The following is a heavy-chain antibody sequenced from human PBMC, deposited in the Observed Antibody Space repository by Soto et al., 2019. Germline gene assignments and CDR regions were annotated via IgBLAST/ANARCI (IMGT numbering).Heavy chain of an antibody. V-gene: IGHV4-39*07. CDR3: ARSYYDSSGSQNPFDY. Sequence: PSETLSLTCPVSGGSISNSSYYWGWIRRPPGKGLEWIGTIYYSGSTYYNPSLKSRLTISVDTSKNQFSLKLSSVTAADTAVYYCARSYYDSSGSQNPFDYWGQGTLVTVSS. CDR2: IYYSGST. D-gene: IGHD3-22*01. J-gene: IGHJ4*02. CDR1: GGSISNSSYY.